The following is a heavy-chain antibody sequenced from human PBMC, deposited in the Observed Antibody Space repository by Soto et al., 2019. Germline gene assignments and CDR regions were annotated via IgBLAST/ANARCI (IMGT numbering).Heavy chain of an antibody. CDR3: AKDTGGEYSGYVAFDI. V-gene: IGHV3-9*01. J-gene: IGHJ3*02. Sequence: PGGSLRLSCAASGFTFDDYAMHWVRQAPGKGLEWVSGISWNSGSIGYADSVKGRFTISRDNAKNSLYLQMNSLRAEDTALYYCAKDTGGEYSGYVAFDIWGQGTMVTVS. CDR2: ISWNSGSI. CDR1: GFTFDDYA. D-gene: IGHD5-12*01.